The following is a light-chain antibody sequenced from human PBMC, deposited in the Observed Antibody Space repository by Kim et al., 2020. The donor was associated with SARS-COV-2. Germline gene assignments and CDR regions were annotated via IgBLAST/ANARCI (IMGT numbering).Light chain of an antibody. CDR3: HQSHSLPYT. CDR2: YTS. J-gene: IGKJ2*01. Sequence: SVSPGEKVSITCRASEIMGSSLHWYQLKPDQSPRLLVKYTSQSISGVPSRFSGSGSGTDFTLTINSLETEDAATYFCHQSHSLPYTFGQGTKLEI. V-gene: IGKV6-21*02. CDR1: EIMGSS.